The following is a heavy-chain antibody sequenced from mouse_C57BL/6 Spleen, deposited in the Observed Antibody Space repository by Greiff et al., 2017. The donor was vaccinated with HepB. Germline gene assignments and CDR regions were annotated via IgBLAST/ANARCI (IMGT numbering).Heavy chain of an antibody. V-gene: IGHV1-59*01. CDR1: GYTFTSYW. CDR2: IDPSDSYT. Sequence: QVQLQQSGAELVRPGTSVKLSCKASGYTFTSYWMHWVKQRPGQGLEWIGVIDPSDSYTNYNQKCKGKATLTVDTSSSTAYMQRSSLTSEDSAVYYCASYDSWFAYWGQGTLVTVSA. D-gene: IGHD2-3*01. CDR3: ASYDSWFAY. J-gene: IGHJ3*01.